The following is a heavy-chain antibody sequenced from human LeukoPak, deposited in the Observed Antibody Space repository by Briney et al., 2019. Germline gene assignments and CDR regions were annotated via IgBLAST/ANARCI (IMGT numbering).Heavy chain of an antibody. CDR1: GYTFTGYY. V-gene: IGHV1-2*04. CDR2: INPNSGGT. Sequence: ASVKVSCKASGYTFTGYYMHWVRQAPGQGLEWMGWINPNSGGTNYAQKFQGWVTMTRDTSISTAYMELSRLRSDDTAVYYCAREEAGESNYYYYGMDVWGQGTTVTVSS. D-gene: IGHD6-19*01. CDR3: AREEAGESNYYYYGMDV. J-gene: IGHJ6*02.